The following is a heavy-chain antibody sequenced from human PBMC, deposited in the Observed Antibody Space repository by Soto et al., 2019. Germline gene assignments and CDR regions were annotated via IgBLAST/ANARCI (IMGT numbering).Heavy chain of an antibody. Sequence: GGSLRLSCAASGFTFSDHYMDWVRQAPGKGLEWVGRARDKAHSYTTEYAPFVKGRFTISRDDSKNSLYLQMNSLKTEDTAVYYCARIYSSTWYGSFFDYCGQGTLVTVSS. V-gene: IGHV3-72*01. CDR2: ARDKAHSYTT. CDR3: ARIYSSTWYGSFFDY. D-gene: IGHD6-13*01. CDR1: GFTFSDHY. J-gene: IGHJ4*02.